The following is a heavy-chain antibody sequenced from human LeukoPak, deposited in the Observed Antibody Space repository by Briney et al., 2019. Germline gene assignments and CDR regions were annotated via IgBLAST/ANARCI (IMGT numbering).Heavy chain of an antibody. CDR2: IYTSGST. CDR3: ARGNGDYELDY. V-gene: IGHV4-61*02. D-gene: IGHD4-17*01. J-gene: IGHJ4*02. CDR1: GGSISSGSYY. Sequence: SETLSLTCTVSGGSISSGSYYWSWIRQPAGTGLEWIGRIYTSGSTNYNPSLKSRVTMSVDTSKNQFSLKLSSVTAADTAVYYCARGNGDYELDYWGQGTLVTVSS.